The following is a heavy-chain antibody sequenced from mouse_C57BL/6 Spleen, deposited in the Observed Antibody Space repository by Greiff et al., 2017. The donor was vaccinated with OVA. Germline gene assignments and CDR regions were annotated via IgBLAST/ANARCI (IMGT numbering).Heavy chain of an antibody. CDR2: IWSDGST. D-gene: IGHD2-4*01. CDR3: ARHPYDYDPYYYAMDY. J-gene: IGHJ4*01. V-gene: IGHV2-6-1*01. CDR1: GFSLTSYG. Sequence: QVQLKESGPGLVAPSQSLSITCTVSGFSLTSYGVHWVRQPPGKGLEWLVVIWSDGSTTYNSALKSRLSISKDNSKSQVFLKMNSLQTDDTAMYYGARHPYDYDPYYYAMDYWGQGTSVTVSS.